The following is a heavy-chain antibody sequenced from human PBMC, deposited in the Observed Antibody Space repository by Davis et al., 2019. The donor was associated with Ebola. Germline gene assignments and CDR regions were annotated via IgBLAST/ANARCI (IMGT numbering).Heavy chain of an antibody. J-gene: IGHJ4*02. D-gene: IGHD4-23*01. Sequence: GESLKISCAASGFTFSRYAMSWVRQAPGKGLEWVSSISGSGGSTYYADSVKGRFTLSRDNSKKTLYLQMNSLRAEDTAVYYCAKVDYGGNSPDYWGQGTLVTVSS. CDR2: ISGSGGST. CDR1: GFTFSRYA. CDR3: AKVDYGGNSPDY. V-gene: IGHV3-23*01.